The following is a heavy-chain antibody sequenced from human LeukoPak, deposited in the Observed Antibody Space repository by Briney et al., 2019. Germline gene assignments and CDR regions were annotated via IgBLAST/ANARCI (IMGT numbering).Heavy chain of an antibody. J-gene: IGHJ4*02. Sequence: PGGSLRLSCEASGFTFSSYGMHWVRQAPGKGLEWVAVVSSDRSKKEYADSVRGRFTISRDNAKNTLFLQMNSLRADDTAVYYCAKGGVSDSGSWYGDYFDYWGQGTRVTVSS. D-gene: IGHD6-13*01. CDR3: AKGGVSDSGSWYGDYFDY. CDR1: GFTFSSYG. CDR2: VSSDRSKK. V-gene: IGHV3-30*18.